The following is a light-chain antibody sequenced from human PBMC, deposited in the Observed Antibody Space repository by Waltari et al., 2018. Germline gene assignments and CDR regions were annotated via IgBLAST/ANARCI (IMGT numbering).Light chain of an antibody. CDR1: SSDVGANNY. Sequence: QSALTQPASVSGSPGQAITISCTGSSSDVGANNYVSWYRQYPGKAPQVLIYEVSNRPSGVSNRFPGSKSGNTASLTISGLQAEDEADYYCLSYTNTAVRVFGGGTRLTVL. CDR2: EVS. J-gene: IGLJ3*02. CDR3: LSYTNTAVRV. V-gene: IGLV2-14*01.